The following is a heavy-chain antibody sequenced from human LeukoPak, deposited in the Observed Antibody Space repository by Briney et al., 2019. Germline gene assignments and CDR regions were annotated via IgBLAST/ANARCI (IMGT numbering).Heavy chain of an antibody. CDR3: ATLTTVVTAYYFDY. Sequence: SETLSLTRTVSGGSISSSSYYWGWIRQPPGKGLEGFGSIYYSGSTYYNPSLKSRVTISVDTSKSQFSLKLTSVTAADTAVYYCATLTTVVTAYYFDYWGQGTLVTGSS. V-gene: IGHV4-39*07. J-gene: IGHJ4*02. CDR2: IYYSGST. D-gene: IGHD4-23*01. CDR1: GGSISSSSYY.